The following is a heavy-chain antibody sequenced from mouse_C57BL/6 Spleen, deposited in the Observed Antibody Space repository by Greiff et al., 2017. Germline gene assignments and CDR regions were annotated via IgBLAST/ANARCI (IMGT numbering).Heavy chain of an antibody. D-gene: IGHD1-1*01. V-gene: IGHV1-75*01. Sequence: VQGVESGPELVKPGASVKISCKASGYTFTDYYINWVKQRPGQGLEWIGWIFPGSGSTYYNEKFKGKATLTVDKSSSTAYMLLSSLTSEDSAVYFCARSRVLRTWYFDVWGTGTTVTVSS. J-gene: IGHJ1*03. CDR3: ARSRVLRTWYFDV. CDR1: GYTFTDYY. CDR2: IFPGSGST.